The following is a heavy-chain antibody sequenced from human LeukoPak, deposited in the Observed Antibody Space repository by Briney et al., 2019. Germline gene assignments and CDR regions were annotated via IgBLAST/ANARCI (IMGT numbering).Heavy chain of an antibody. CDR1: GFTFSSYA. CDR3: AKFSRDSITMIVVTD. V-gene: IGHV3-23*01. CDR2: ISGSGGST. J-gene: IGHJ4*02. D-gene: IGHD3-22*01. Sequence: PGGSLRLSCAASGFTFSSYAMSWVRQAPGKGLEWVSTISGSGGSTYYADSVKGRFTISRDNSKNTLYLQMNSLRAEDTAVYYCAKFSRDSITMIVVTDWGQGTLVTVSS.